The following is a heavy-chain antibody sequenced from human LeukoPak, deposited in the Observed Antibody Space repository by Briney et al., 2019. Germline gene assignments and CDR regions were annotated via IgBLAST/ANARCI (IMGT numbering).Heavy chain of an antibody. CDR2: ISYDGSHQ. CDR1: GFTFSHYA. Sequence: GGSLRLSYAASGFTFSHYAMHWVRQAPGKGLEWVAVISYDGSHQYSADSVKGRLSISRDNSRHTLYLQMNSLRPEDTAVYYCARARNGTLKHWGQGTLVIVSS. CDR3: ARARNGTLKH. J-gene: IGHJ4*02. D-gene: IGHD1-26*01. V-gene: IGHV3-30*01.